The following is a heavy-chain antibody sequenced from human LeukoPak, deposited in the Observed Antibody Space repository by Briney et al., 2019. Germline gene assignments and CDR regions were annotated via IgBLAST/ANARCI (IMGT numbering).Heavy chain of an antibody. CDR1: GGTFSSYA. CDR3: ARSIFGVVMADAFDI. J-gene: IGHJ3*02. V-gene: IGHV1-69*05. CDR2: IIPIFGTA. D-gene: IGHD3-3*01. Sequence: SVKVSCKASGGTFSSYAISWVRQAPGQGLEWMGGIIPIFGTANYAQKFQGRVTITTDESTSTAYMELSSLRSEDTAVYYCARSIFGVVMADAFDIWGQGTMVTVSS.